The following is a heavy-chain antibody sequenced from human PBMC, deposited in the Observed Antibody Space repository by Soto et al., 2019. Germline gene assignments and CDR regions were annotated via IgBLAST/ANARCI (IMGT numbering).Heavy chain of an antibody. Sequence: ASVKVSCKASGYTFTSYGISWVRQAPGQGLEWMGWISAYNGNTNYTQKLQGRVTMTTDTSTSTVYMELRSLRSEDTAVYYCARGAYISSSFGWFDPWGQGTLVTVSS. CDR2: ISAYNGNT. CDR3: ARGAYISSSFGWFDP. CDR1: GYTFTSYG. D-gene: IGHD6-6*01. V-gene: IGHV1-18*01. J-gene: IGHJ5*02.